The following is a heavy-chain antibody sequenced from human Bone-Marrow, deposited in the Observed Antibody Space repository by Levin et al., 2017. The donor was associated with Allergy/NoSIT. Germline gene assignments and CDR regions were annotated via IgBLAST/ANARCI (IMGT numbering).Heavy chain of an antibody. V-gene: IGHV1-18*01. J-gene: IGHJ5*02. CDR3: ARDSGDLNSSGGFDP. CDR2: ISGYNGNT. CDR1: GYTFTNYG. Sequence: GGSLRLSCKASGYTFTNYGFSWVRQAPGQGPEWMGWISGYNGNTHYAPKLQGRVTMTTDTSTSTAYMELRSLRSDDTAVYYCARDSGDLNSSGGFDPWGQGTLVTVSS. D-gene: IGHD3-22*01.